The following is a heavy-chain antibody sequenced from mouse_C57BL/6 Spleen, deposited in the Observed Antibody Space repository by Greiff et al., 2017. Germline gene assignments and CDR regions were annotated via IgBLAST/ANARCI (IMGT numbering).Heavy chain of an antibody. Sequence: QVQLQQSGAELVRPGTSVKVSCKASGYAFTNYLIEWVKQRPGQGLEWIGVINPGSGGTNYNEKFKGKATLTADKSSSTAYMQLSSLTSEDSAVYFCARRDYDVLYFDYWGQGTTRTVSS. CDR3: ARRDYDVLYFDY. CDR2: INPGSGGT. V-gene: IGHV1-54*01. CDR1: GYAFTNYL. D-gene: IGHD2-4*01. J-gene: IGHJ2*01.